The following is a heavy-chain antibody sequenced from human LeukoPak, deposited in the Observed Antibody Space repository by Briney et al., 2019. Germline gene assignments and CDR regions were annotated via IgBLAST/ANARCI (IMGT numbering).Heavy chain of an antibody. CDR1: GYTFTSYG. J-gene: IGHJ4*02. CDR2: INPSGGST. D-gene: IGHD1-26*01. V-gene: IGHV1-46*01. Sequence: GASVKVSCKASGYTFTSYGISWVRQAPGQGLEWMGIINPSGGSTSYAQKFQGRVTMTRDTSTSTVYMELSSLRSEDTAVYYCARDPTRDQYSGSFTFDYWGQGTLVTVSS. CDR3: ARDPTRDQYSGSFTFDY.